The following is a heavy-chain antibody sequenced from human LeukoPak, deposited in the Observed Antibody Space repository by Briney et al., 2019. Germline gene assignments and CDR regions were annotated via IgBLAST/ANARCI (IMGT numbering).Heavy chain of an antibody. J-gene: IGHJ6*02. CDR1: GFTFTSSA. V-gene: IGHV1-58*02. CDR2: IVVGSGNT. CDR3: VREARSRSGMDV. Sequence: GASVKVSCKASGFTFTSSAMQWVRQARGQRLEWIGWIVVGSGNTNYAQKFQERVTITRDMSTSTAYMELSSLRSEDTAVYYCVREARSRSGMDVWGQGTTVTVSS.